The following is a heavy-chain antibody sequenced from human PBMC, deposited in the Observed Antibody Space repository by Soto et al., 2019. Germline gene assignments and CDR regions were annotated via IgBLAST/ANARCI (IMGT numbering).Heavy chain of an antibody. Sequence: QLQLQESGSGLVKPSQTLSLTCAVSGGSISSGGYSWSWIRQPPGKGLEWIGYIYHSGSTYYNPSLKSRVAIAVDRSKNQFSLKLSSVTAADTAVYYCARGRGNWELSLGLFDIWGQGTMVTVSS. V-gene: IGHV4-30-2*01. D-gene: IGHD1-26*01. J-gene: IGHJ3*02. CDR1: GGSISSGGYS. CDR3: ARGRGNWELSLGLFDI. CDR2: IYHSGST.